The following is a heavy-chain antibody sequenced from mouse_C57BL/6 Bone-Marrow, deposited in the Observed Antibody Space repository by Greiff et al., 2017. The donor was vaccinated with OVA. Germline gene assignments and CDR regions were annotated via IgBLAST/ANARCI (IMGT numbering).Heavy chain of an antibody. V-gene: IGHV14-4*01. CDR1: GFNIKDDY. D-gene: IGHD2-1*01. CDR2: IDPETGDT. CDR3: TMRGNYAFDY. J-gene: IGHJ2*01. Sequence: EVQLQQSGAELVRPGASVKLSCTASGFNIKDDYMHWVKQRPEQGLEWIGWIDPETGDTEYASKFQGKATITADTSSNTAYLQLSSLTSEDTAVYYCTMRGNYAFDYWGQGTTLTVSS.